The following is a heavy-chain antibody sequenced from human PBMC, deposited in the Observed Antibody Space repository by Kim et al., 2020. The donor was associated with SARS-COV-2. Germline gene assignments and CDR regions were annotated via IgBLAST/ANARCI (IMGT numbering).Heavy chain of an antibody. Sequence: GGSLRLSCAASGFTFSSYAMSWVRQAPGKGLEWVSAISGIGGSTYYADSVKGRFTISRDNSKNTLYLQMNSLRAEDTAVYYCAKDRWGYCSSTSCLPIIDYWGHGTLGTVSS. CDR1: GFTFSSYA. V-gene: IGHV3-23*01. D-gene: IGHD2-2*01. CDR3: AKDRWGYCSSTSCLPIIDY. CDR2: ISGIGGST. J-gene: IGHJ4*01.